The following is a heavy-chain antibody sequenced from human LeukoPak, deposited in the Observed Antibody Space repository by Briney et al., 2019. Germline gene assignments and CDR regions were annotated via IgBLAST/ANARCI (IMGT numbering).Heavy chain of an antibody. CDR1: GYTFTSYA. Sequence: GASVKVSCTASGYTFTSYAMNWVRQAPGQGLEWMGWINTYTGNPTYAQGFTGRFVFSLDTSVSTAYLQISSLKAEDTAVYYCARGERYYYGSGSPSLDYYGMDVWGQGTTVTVSS. J-gene: IGHJ6*02. V-gene: IGHV7-4-1*02. CDR2: INTYTGNP. CDR3: ARGERYYYGSGSPSLDYYGMDV. D-gene: IGHD3-10*01.